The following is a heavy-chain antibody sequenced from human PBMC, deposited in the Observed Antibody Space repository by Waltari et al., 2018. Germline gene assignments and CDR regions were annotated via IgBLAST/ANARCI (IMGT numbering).Heavy chain of an antibody. J-gene: IGHJ3*02. CDR1: GFAFSSFW. CDR3: TRDSPSWI. V-gene: IGHV3-74*01. Sequence: EGQLVESGGGLVQPGGSLTHSCAASGFAFSSFWMHWVRQVPGQGLVWVSRINSDGSDTSYADSVRGRFTGSRYNAKNMVYQQMKSLRAEDTAIYYCTRDSPSWIWGQGTMVSVSS. CDR2: INSDGSDT.